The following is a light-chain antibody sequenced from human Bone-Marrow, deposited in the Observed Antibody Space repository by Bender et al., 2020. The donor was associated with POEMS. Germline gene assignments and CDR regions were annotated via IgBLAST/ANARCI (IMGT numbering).Light chain of an antibody. Sequence: QSVLTQPPSASGTPGQRVTISCSGNSSNIGTNPVNWYQQLPGTAPKLLIYINNQRPSGVPDRFSGAKSGNTASLTISGLQADDEADYYCCSYTGTYTWVFGGGTKLTVL. J-gene: IGLJ3*02. CDR3: CSYTGTYTWV. V-gene: IGLV1-44*01. CDR2: INN. CDR1: SSNIGTNP.